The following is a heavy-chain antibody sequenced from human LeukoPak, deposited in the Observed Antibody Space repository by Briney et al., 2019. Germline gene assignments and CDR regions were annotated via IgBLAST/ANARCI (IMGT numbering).Heavy chain of an antibody. V-gene: IGHV1-69*01. J-gene: IGHJ6*03. CDR3: ARQIRYFDYYCYYMDV. CDR1: GGTFSSYA. D-gene: IGHD3-9*01. CDR2: IIPIFGTA. Sequence: SSVKVSCKASGGTFSSYAISWVRQAPGQGLEWMGGIIPIFGTANYAQKFQGRVTITADESTSTAYMELSSLRSEDTAVYYCARQIRYFDYYCYYMDVWGKGTTVTVSS.